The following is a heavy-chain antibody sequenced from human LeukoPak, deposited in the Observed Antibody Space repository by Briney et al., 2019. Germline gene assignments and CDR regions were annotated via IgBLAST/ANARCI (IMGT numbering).Heavy chain of an antibody. V-gene: IGHV1-18*01. D-gene: IGHD6-6*01. Sequence: ASVKVSCKASGYTLTSYGISWVRQAPGQGLEWMGWISAYNGNTNYAQKLQGRVTMTTDTSTSTAYMELRSLRSDDTAVYYCGKSRVTYTTSSALGYWGQGTLVTVSS. CDR3: GKSRVTYTTSSALGY. CDR1: GYTLTSYG. J-gene: IGHJ4*02. CDR2: ISAYNGNT.